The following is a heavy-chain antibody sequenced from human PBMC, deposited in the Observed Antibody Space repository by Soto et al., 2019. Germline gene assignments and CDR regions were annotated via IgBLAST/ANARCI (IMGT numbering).Heavy chain of an antibody. D-gene: IGHD6-13*01. J-gene: IGHJ4*02. CDR1: GFTFSSYG. CDR2: ISYDGSNK. V-gene: IGHV3-30*18. Sequence: QVPLVESGGGVVQPGRSLRLSCAASGFTFSSYGMHWVRQAPGKGLEWVAVISYDGSNKYYADSVKGRFTISRDNSXXTLYLKMNSLRAEDTAVYYCAKSAHPIAAAGLFDYWGQGTLVTVSS. CDR3: AKSAHPIAAAGLFDY.